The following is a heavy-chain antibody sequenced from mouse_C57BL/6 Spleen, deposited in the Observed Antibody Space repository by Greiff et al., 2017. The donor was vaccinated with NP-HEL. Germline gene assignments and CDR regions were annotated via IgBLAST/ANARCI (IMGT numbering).Heavy chain of an antibody. CDR3: ARHARDWYFDV. J-gene: IGHJ1*01. V-gene: IGHV2-6-1*01. CDR1: GFSLTSYG. CDR2: IWSDGST. Sequence: QVHVKQSGPGLVAPSQSLSITCTISGFSLTSYGVHWVRQPPGKGLEWLVVIWSDGSTTYNSALKSRLSISKDNSKSQVFLKMNSLQTDDTAMYYCARHARDWYFDVWGAGTTVTVSS. D-gene: IGHD6-1*01.